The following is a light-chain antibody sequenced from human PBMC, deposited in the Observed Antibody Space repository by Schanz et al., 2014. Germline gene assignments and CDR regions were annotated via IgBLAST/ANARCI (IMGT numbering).Light chain of an antibody. CDR2: DVS. CDR1: SSDIGAYNY. V-gene: IGLV2-14*01. CDR3: GSYTTSINYV. Sequence: QSALTQPPSASGSPGQSVSISCTGTSSDIGAYNYVSWYQQHPGKAPKVMIYDVSNRPSGVSNRFSGSKSGNTASLTISGLQAEDEADYYCGSYTTSINYVFGTGTKLT. J-gene: IGLJ1*01.